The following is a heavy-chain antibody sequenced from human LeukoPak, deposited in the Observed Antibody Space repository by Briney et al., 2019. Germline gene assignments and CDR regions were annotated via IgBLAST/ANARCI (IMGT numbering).Heavy chain of an antibody. V-gene: IGHV4-59*08. CDR3: ARSGYYYDSLDY. CDR1: GGSISSYY. CDR2: IYYSGST. Sequence: PSETLSLTCTVSGGSISSYYWSWIRQPPGKELEWIGYIYYSGSTNCNPSLKSRVTISVDTSKNQFSLKLSSVTAADTAVYYCARSGYYYDSLDYWGQGTLVTVSS. J-gene: IGHJ4*02. D-gene: IGHD3-22*01.